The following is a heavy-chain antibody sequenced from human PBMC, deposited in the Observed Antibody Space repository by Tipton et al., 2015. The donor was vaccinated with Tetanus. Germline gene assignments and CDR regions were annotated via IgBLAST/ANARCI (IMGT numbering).Heavy chain of an antibody. CDR3: ARGSRYYFDS. CDR1: GYTFTSFG. J-gene: IGHJ4*02. Sequence: QSGAEVKKPGASVKVSCKASGYTFTSFGINWVRQAPGQGLEWMGWINTDKGSTNYAQNLQGRVIMTTDTSTLTAYMELRSLRSDDTAVFYCARGSRYYFDSWGQGTLVTVSS. V-gene: IGHV1-18*01. CDR2: INTDKGST.